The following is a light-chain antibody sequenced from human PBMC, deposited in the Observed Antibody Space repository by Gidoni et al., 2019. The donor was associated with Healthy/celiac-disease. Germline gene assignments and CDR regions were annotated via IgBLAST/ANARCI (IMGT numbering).Light chain of an antibody. Sequence: DIAMTQSPDALAVSLGERATINCKSSQSVLYSSNNKNYLAWYQQKPGQPPKLLIYWASTRESGVPDRFRGGGSGTDFTLTIGSLQAEDVAVYSCQQYYSTRTFGQGTKVEIK. CDR1: QSVLYSSNNKNY. CDR3: QQYYSTRT. J-gene: IGKJ1*01. CDR2: WAS. V-gene: IGKV4-1*01.